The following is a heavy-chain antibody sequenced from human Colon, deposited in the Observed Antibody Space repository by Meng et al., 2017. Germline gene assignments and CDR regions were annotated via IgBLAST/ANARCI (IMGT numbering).Heavy chain of an antibody. CDR1: GDSVSSNRAL. J-gene: IGHJ4*02. V-gene: IGHV6-1*01. CDR3: TTWYGEY. Sequence: VQLPQSGPGLVKASQTLSLTCAISGDSVSSNRALWHWVSQFPSRGLEWMGQTYYRSEWQNHYGVSVKSRITINADTSRNHFSLHLNSVTPEDTAVYYCTTWYGEYWGQGTLVTVSS. D-gene: IGHD3-10*01. CDR2: TYYRSEWQN.